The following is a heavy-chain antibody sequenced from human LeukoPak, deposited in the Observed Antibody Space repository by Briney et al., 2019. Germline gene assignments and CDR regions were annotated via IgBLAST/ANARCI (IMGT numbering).Heavy chain of an antibody. CDR1: GYIFTSSY. D-gene: IGHD1-1*01. CDR2: INPSGGST. J-gene: IGHJ4*02. CDR3: ARRAQVERRHSQFDY. V-gene: IGHV1-46*01. Sequence: ASVKVSCKSSGYIFTSSYIHWVRQAPGQGLEWMGMINPSGGSTGYAQKFQGRVTMTRDMSTSTVYMELSSLRSEDTAVFYCARRAQVERRHSQFDYWGQGTLVTVSS.